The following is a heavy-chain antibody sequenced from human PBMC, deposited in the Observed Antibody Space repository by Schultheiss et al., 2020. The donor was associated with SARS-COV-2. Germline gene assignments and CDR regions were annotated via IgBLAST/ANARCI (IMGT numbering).Heavy chain of an antibody. CDR2: IYYSGST. Sequence: SETLSLTCTVSGGSISSGGYYWSWIRQHPGKGLEWIGFIYYSGSTNYNPSLKSRVTISVDTSKNQFSLKLTSVTAADTAVYYCASLRPHHMYSSSLFGGWFDPWGQGTLVTVSS. J-gene: IGHJ5*02. CDR3: ASLRPHHMYSSSLFGGWFDP. CDR1: GGSISSGGYY. D-gene: IGHD1-26*01. V-gene: IGHV4-61*08.